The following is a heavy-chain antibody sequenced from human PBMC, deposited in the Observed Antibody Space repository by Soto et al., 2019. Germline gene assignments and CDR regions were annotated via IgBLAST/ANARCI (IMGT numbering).Heavy chain of an antibody. D-gene: IGHD3-22*01. CDR2: IYYSGST. Sequence: SETLSLTCSVSGGSISSYYWSWIRQPPGKGLEWIGYIYYSGSTNYNPSLKSRITLSVDTSKTQFSLKLSSVTAADAAVYYCARNVSRSSWLDPWGQGILVTVSS. CDR1: GGSISSYY. CDR3: ARNVSRSSWLDP. V-gene: IGHV4-59*01. J-gene: IGHJ5*02.